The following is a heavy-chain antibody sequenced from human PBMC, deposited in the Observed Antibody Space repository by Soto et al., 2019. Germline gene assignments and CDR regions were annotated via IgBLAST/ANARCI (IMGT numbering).Heavy chain of an antibody. J-gene: IGHJ4*02. V-gene: IGHV3-11*01. D-gene: IGHD3-3*01. Sequence: GSLRLSGASSGFPFSSYYRSWIRPAPGKGLEWVSYISSSGSTIYYADSVKGRFTISRDNAKNSLYLQMNSLRADDTAMYYCARWSYLDYWGQGTRVTVSS. CDR3: ARWSYLDY. CDR1: GFPFSSYY. CDR2: ISSSGSTI.